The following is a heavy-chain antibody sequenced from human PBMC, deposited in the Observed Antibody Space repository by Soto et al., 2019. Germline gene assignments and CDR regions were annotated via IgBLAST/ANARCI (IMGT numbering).Heavy chain of an antibody. D-gene: IGHD3-22*01. J-gene: IGHJ4*02. CDR2: IIPIFGTA. V-gene: IGHV1-69*13. CDR3: ARSETRKYYYDSSGDYFDY. Sequence: ASVKVSCKASGGTFSSYAISWVRQAPGQGLEWMGGIIPIFGTANYAQKFQGRVTITADESTSTAYMELSSLRSEDTGVYYCARSETRKYYYDSSGDYFDYWGQGTLVTVSS. CDR1: GGTFSSYA.